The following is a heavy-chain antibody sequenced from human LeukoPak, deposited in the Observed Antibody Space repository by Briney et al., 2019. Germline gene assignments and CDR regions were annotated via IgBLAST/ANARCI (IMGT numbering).Heavy chain of an antibody. V-gene: IGHV4-61*02. D-gene: IGHD3-10*01. Sequence: SETLSLTCTVSGGSISSGSYYWSWIRQPAGKGLEWIGRIYTSGSTNYNPSLKSRVTISVDTSKNQFSLKLSSVTAADTAVYYCARVSRAPFYGSGNDGFDPWGQGTLVTVSS. CDR1: GGSISSGSYY. J-gene: IGHJ5*02. CDR2: IYTSGST. CDR3: ARVSRAPFYGSGNDGFDP.